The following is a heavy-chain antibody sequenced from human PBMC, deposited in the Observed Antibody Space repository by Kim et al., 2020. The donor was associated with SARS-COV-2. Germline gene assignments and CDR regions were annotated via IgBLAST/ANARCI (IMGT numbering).Heavy chain of an antibody. CDR1: GFTFSAHA. D-gene: IGHD3-10*01. Sequence: GGSLRLSCAASGFTFSAHALHWVRQAPGKGLEWVALIAYDGSHISYPDSVRGRFIISRDNTKRTLNLQMNSLRHEDTARYYCLAEFVFRTFDHWGQGTL. J-gene: IGHJ4*02. CDR3: LAEFVFRTFDH. CDR2: IAYDGSHI. V-gene: IGHV3-30*04.